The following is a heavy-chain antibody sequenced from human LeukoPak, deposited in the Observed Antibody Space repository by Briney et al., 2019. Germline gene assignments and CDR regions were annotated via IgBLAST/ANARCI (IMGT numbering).Heavy chain of an antibody. CDR3: ARVQRRPLTAYYYDSSGYSDLFDY. Sequence: ASVKVSCKASGYTFTSYGISWVRQAPGQGLEWMGWISAYNGNTNYAQKLQGRVTMTTDTSTSTAYMELRSLRSDDTAVYYCARVQRRPLTAYYYDSSGYSDLFDYWGQGTLVTVSS. CDR2: ISAYNGNT. V-gene: IGHV1-18*01. D-gene: IGHD3-22*01. CDR1: GYTFTSYG. J-gene: IGHJ4*02.